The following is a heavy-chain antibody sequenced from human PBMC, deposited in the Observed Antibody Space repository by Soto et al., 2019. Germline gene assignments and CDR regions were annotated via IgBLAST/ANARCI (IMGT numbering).Heavy chain of an antibody. D-gene: IGHD4-17*01. CDR2: IYYSGST. V-gene: IGHV4-30-4*01. J-gene: IGHJ3*02. CDR1: CGSISSGDYY. Sequence: SETLSLTCTVSCGSISSGDYYWSWIRQPPGKGLEWIGYIYYSGSTYYNPSLKSRVTISVDTSKNQFSLKLSSVTAADTAVYYCARDPDRDYGDYVRAFDIWGQGTVVTVSS. CDR3: ARDPDRDYGDYVRAFDI.